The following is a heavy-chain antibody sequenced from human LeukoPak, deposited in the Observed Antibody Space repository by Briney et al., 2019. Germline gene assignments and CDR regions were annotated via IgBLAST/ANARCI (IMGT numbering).Heavy chain of an antibody. CDR2: ISSSSSYI. D-gene: IGHD3-10*01. Sequence: GGSLRLSCAASGFTFSSYSMNWVRQAPGKGLEWVSSISSSSSYIYYADSVKGRFTISRDNAKNSLYLQMNSLRAEDTAVYYCARDLEVRGERDYWGQGTLVTVSS. J-gene: IGHJ4*02. CDR1: GFTFSSYS. V-gene: IGHV3-21*01. CDR3: ARDLEVRGERDY.